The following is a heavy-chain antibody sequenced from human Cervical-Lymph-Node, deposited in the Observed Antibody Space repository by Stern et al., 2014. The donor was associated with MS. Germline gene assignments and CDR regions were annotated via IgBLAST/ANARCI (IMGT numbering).Heavy chain of an antibody. V-gene: IGHV3-33*03. D-gene: IGHD1-1*01. Sequence: QVQLVQSGGGVVQPGRSLTLSCAAAQFDFSIYAIHWVRQAPGKGLEWVAVIWYDGSEKYYADSVRGRFTISRDNSKNTLFLQMTNLRTEDTATYYCASPVGTSAYFVYWGQGTVVSVSS. CDR2: IWYDGSEK. CDR1: QFDFSIYA. J-gene: IGHJ4*02. CDR3: ASPVGTSAYFVY.